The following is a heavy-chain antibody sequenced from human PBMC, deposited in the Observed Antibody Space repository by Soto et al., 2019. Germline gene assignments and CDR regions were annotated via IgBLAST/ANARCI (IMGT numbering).Heavy chain of an antibody. CDR3: ASSADSGSYRQGLDY. CDR1: GYTFTSYA. V-gene: IGHV1-3*01. D-gene: IGHD1-26*01. CDR2: INAGNGNT. Sequence: QVQLVQSGAEVKKPGAPVKVSCKASGYTFTSYAMHWVRQTPGQRLEWMGWINAGNGNTKYSQKFQGRVTITRDTSATTAYMELSSLRSEDTAVYYCASSADSGSYRQGLDYWGQGTLGTVSS. J-gene: IGHJ4*02.